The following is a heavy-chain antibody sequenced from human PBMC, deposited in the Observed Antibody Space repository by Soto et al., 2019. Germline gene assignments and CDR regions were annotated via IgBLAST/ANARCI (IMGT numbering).Heavy chain of an antibody. D-gene: IGHD6-13*01. V-gene: IGHV5-10-1*01. Sequence: GEPHKIPSNGAGESFVSLGISWVRQMTGKGLEGIGRLDPSDSDTNDSPSFQGHVTLPANTSISTAYLQWSRLKASDTAMYYCVTIAEAGTGHYYYYGMDVWGQGTTLTV. CDR1: GESFVSLG. CDR3: VTIAEAGTGHYYYYGMDV. CDR2: LDPSDSDT. J-gene: IGHJ6*02.